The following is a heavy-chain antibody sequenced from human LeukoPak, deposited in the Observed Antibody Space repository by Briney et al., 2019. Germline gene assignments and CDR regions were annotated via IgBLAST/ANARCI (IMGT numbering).Heavy chain of an antibody. V-gene: IGHV4-39*01. CDR2: IYNSANT. CDR1: GDSISSSSYC. CDR3: ARHSRSGYIGYENAFDI. Sequence: NSSETLSLTCTVSGDSISSSSYCWDWIRQPPGKGREWIGNIYNSANTHYNPSLKTRITMSVDTSKNRFSLKLNSVTAADTGIYYCARHSRSGYIGYENAFDIWGQGTMVTVSS. D-gene: IGHD5-12*01. J-gene: IGHJ3*02.